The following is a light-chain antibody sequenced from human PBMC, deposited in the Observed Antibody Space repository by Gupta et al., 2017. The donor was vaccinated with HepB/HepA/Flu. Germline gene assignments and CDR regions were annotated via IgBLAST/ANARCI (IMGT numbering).Light chain of an antibody. V-gene: IGKV3-15*01. CDR3: QQYNNYCPRLT. CDR2: GAA. CDR1: QSVSSN. J-gene: IGKJ4*01. Sequence: EIVLTQSPATLSVSPGDRATLSCRASQSVSSNLSWYQQKPGQAPGLLIYGAATRTTSSPARFSGSGCGAEFTLTISSLRSEDYAVYYYQQYNNYCPRLTFGRGTKVDIK.